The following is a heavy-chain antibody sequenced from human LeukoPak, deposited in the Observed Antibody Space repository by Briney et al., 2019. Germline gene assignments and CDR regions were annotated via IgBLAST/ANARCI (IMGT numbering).Heavy chain of an antibody. V-gene: IGHV3-21*01. Sequence: GGSLRPSCAASGFTFSSYSMNWVRQAPGKGLEWVPSISSSSSYIYYADSVKGRFTISRDNAKNSLYLQMNSLRAEDTAVYYCAKDWAYCSSTSCYAGYYYYGMDVWGQGTTVTVSS. CDR2: ISSSSSYI. CDR1: GFTFSSYS. D-gene: IGHD2-2*01. CDR3: AKDWAYCSSTSCYAGYYYYGMDV. J-gene: IGHJ6*02.